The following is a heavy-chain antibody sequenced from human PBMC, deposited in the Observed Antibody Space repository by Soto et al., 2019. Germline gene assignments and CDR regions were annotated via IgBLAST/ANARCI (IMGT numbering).Heavy chain of an antibody. V-gene: IGHV3-48*01. CDR2: ISSSSSTI. CDR1: GFTFSSYS. J-gene: IGHJ4*02. D-gene: IGHD6-6*01. CDR3: ARDLGGAGYGCSRHDY. Sequence: EVQLVESGGGLVQPGGSLRLSCAASGFTFSSYSMNWVRQAPGKGLEWVSYISSSSSTIYYADSVKGRFTNSRDNAKSSLYLQMNGLRADNTAVYYCARDLGGAGYGCSRHDYGGKGTLVTVSS.